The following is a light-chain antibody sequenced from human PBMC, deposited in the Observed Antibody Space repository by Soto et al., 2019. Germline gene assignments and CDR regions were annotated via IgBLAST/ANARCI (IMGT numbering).Light chain of an antibody. CDR3: SSFTGASTI. CDR2: EVT. V-gene: IGLV2-8*01. CDR1: SSDVGGYNY. Sequence: QSVLTQPPSASASPGQSVTISCTGTSSDVGGYNYVSWYQQHPGKAPKLVIYEVTKRPSGVPDRFSGSKSGNTASLTVSGLQAEDEADYYCSSFTGASTIFGTGTKVTVL. J-gene: IGLJ1*01.